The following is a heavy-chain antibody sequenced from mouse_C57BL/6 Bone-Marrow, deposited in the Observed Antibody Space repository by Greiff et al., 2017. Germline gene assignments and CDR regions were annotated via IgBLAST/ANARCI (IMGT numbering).Heavy chain of an antibody. V-gene: IGHV1-55*01. D-gene: IGHD2-5*01. CDR3: ARPYYSNYGYFEV. CDR1: GYTFTSYW. Sequence: QVQLQQPGAELVKPGASVTMSCKASGYTFTSYWITWVKQRPGQGLEWIGDIYPGSVSTNYNEKFKSKATLTVDTSSSTAYMQLSSLTSEDSAVYYCARPYYSNYGYFEVWGTGTTVTVSS. J-gene: IGHJ1*03. CDR2: IYPGSVST.